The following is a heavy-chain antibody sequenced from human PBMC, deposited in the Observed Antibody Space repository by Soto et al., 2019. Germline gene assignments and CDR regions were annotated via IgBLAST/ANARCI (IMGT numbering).Heavy chain of an antibody. Sequence: GGSLRLSCGASGFIFSNFGMHWVRQAPGKGLEWVAVISSDEKIKQYADSVRGRFAISRDNSKNTLYLQMTSLRAEDTAIYYCARALRSVLDYWGQGTLVTVSS. D-gene: IGHD6-6*01. J-gene: IGHJ4*02. V-gene: IGHV3-33*01. CDR3: ARALRSVLDY. CDR2: ISSDEKIK. CDR1: GFIFSNFG.